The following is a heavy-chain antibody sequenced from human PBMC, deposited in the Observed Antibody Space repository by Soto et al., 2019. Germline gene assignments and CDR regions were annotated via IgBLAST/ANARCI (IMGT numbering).Heavy chain of an antibody. V-gene: IGHV3-30*18. CDR1: GFTFSSYG. Sequence: GGSLRLSCAASGFTFSSYGMHWVRQAPGKGLEWVAVISYDGSNKYYAGSVKGRFTISRDNSKNTLYLQMNSLRAEDTAVYYCAKEGTITIFGVVITDYGMDVWGQGTTVTVSS. CDR3: AKEGTITIFGVVITDYGMDV. CDR2: ISYDGSNK. J-gene: IGHJ6*02. D-gene: IGHD3-3*01.